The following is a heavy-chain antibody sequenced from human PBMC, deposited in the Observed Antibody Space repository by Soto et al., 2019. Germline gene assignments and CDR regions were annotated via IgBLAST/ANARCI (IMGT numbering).Heavy chain of an antibody. CDR3: ARFGNKGRSPGVYCSSTSCPDYYYYGMDV. V-gene: IGHV1-69*02. CDR1: GGTFSSYT. Sequence: ASVKVSCKASGGTFSSYTISWVRQAPGQGLEWMGRIIPILGMANYAQKFQGRVTITADKSTSTAYMELSSLRSEDTAVYYCARFGNKGRSPGVYCSSTSCPDYYYYGMDVWGQGTTVTVSS. D-gene: IGHD2-2*01. J-gene: IGHJ6*02. CDR2: IIPILGMA.